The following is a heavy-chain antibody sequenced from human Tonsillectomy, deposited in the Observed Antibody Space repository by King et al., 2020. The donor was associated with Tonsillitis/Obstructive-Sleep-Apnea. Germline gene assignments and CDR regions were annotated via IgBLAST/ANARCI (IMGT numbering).Heavy chain of an antibody. CDR2: ISGSGITT. CDR3: ARDSEGPDP. CDR1: GFTFSYYT. V-gene: IGHV3-48*02. J-gene: IGHJ5*02. Sequence: VQLVESGGGLVQPGGSLRLSCAASGFTFSYYTMNWVRQAPGKGLEWGSYISGSGITTYYAASVKGRFTISRDNAKNSLYLQMNSLREEDTAVYYCARDSEGPDPWGQGTLVTVSS.